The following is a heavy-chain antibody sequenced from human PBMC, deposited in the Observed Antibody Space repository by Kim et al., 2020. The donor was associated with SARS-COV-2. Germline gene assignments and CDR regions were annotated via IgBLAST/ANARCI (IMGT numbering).Heavy chain of an antibody. CDR1: GGTFSSYA. V-gene: IGHV1-69*13. CDR3: EGGKAMVTYYYDGMYV. D-gene: IGHD5-18*01. Sequence: SVKVSCKASGGTFSSYAISWVRQSPGQGLEWMGGIISIFGTAHYAQNFQGRVTITADESTSTAYMELRGLRSEDTAVYYCEGGKAMVTYYYDGMYVWGQGATVTVSS. J-gene: IGHJ6*02. CDR2: IISIFGTA.